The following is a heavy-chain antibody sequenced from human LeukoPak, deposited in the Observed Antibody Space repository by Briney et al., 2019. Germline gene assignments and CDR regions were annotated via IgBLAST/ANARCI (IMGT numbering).Heavy chain of an antibody. CDR3: TRHENDFWSGYDNPFFDY. Sequence: AGGSLKLSCAASGFTFSGSAMHWVRQASGKGLEWVGRISSKANSYATAYAASVKGRFTISRDDSKNTAYLQMNSLKTEDTAVYYCTRHENDFWSGYDNPFFDYWGQGTLVTVSS. V-gene: IGHV3-73*01. CDR1: GFTFSGSA. CDR2: ISSKANSYAT. D-gene: IGHD3-3*01. J-gene: IGHJ4*02.